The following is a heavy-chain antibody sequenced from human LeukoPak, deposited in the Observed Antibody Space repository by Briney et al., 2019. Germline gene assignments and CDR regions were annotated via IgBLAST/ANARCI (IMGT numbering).Heavy chain of an antibody. CDR3: ARDQNRMTTVTTFAFDI. D-gene: IGHD4-17*01. Sequence: SETLSLTCAVSGYSISSGYYWGWIRQPPGKGLEWIGSIYHSGSTYYNPSLKSRVTVSVDTSKNQFSLKLSSVTAADTAVYYCARDQNRMTTVTTFAFDIWGQGTMVTVSS. CDR1: GYSISSGYY. J-gene: IGHJ3*02. V-gene: IGHV4-38-2*02. CDR2: IYHSGST.